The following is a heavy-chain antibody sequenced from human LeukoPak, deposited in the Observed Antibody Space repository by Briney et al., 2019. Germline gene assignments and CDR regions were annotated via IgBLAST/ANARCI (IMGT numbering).Heavy chain of an antibody. J-gene: IGHJ4*02. Sequence: SVKVSCKASGGTFSSYAITWVRQAPGQGLEWMGRIIPILGIATYAQNFQGRVTITADKSTSTAYMELSSLRSEDTAVYYCARDLVVSCSSTSCSVAPADFWGQGTLVTVSS. CDR2: IIPILGIA. CDR3: ARDLVVSCSSTSCSVAPADF. D-gene: IGHD2-2*01. CDR1: GGTFSSYA. V-gene: IGHV1-69*04.